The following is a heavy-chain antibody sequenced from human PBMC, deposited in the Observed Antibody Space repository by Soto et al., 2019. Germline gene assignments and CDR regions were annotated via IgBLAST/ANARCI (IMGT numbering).Heavy chain of an antibody. J-gene: IGHJ4*02. CDR3: ARLGIYSSGWYQ. Sequence: ASVKVSCKASGYTFTSYAMHWVRQAPGQRLEWMGWINAGNGNTKYSQKFQGRVTITRDTSASTAYMELSSLRSEDTAVYYCARLGIYSSGWYQWGQGTLVTVSS. V-gene: IGHV1-3*01. CDR2: INAGNGNT. CDR1: GYTFTSYA. D-gene: IGHD6-19*01.